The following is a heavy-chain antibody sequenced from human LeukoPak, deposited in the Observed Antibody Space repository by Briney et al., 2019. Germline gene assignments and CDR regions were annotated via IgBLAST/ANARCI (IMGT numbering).Heavy chain of an antibody. J-gene: IGHJ4*02. CDR2: INHSGST. CDR1: GGSFSGYY. CDR3: ARGNYDILTGYLY. D-gene: IGHD3-9*01. Sequence: PSETLSLTCAVYGGSFSGYYWSWIRQPPGKGLEWIGEINHSGSTNYNPSLKSRVTISVDTSKNQFSLKLSSVTAADTAVYYRARGNYDILTGYLYWGQGTLVTVSS. V-gene: IGHV4-34*01.